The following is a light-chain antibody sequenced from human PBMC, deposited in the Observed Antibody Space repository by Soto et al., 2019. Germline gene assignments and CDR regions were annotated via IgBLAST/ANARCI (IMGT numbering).Light chain of an antibody. V-gene: IGKV3-20*01. Sequence: SPGTLSLSPGERATLSCRASQSVSNSHLAWHQQKPGQAPRLLIFGVSSRAAGIPDRFSGSGSGTDFTLTISRLEPEDYAVYYCQQYDKSPLTFGGGTRLEIK. CDR2: GVS. CDR1: QSVSNSH. J-gene: IGKJ5*01. CDR3: QQYDKSPLT.